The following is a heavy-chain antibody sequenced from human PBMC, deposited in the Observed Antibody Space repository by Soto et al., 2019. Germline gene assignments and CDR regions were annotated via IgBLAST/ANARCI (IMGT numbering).Heavy chain of an antibody. Sequence: EVQLLQSGGGFAQPGGSLRLSCEGSEFTFINYAMTWVRQAPGKGLEWVSTISGSGVVAYYADSVKGRFTISRDNSKNTVYLQMNTLRVEDTAVYFCAQVMQKWRWISDIWGQGTLVAVSS. D-gene: IGHD2-15*01. CDR1: EFTFINYA. CDR2: ISGSGVVA. CDR3: AQVMQKWRWISDI. V-gene: IGHV3-23*01. J-gene: IGHJ4*02.